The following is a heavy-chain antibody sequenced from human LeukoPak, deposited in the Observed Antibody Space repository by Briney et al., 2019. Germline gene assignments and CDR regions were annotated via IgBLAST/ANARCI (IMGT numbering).Heavy chain of an antibody. D-gene: IGHD6-19*01. Sequence: SVKVSCKASGGTFSSYAISWVRQAPGQGLEWMGGIIPIFGTANYAQKFQGRVTITADESTSTAYMELSSLRSEDTAVYYCARAGGSSGWYRNYYYYYGMDVWGQGTTVTVSS. CDR2: IIPIFGTA. V-gene: IGHV1-69*13. CDR1: GGTFSSYA. CDR3: ARAGGSSGWYRNYYYYYGMDV. J-gene: IGHJ6*02.